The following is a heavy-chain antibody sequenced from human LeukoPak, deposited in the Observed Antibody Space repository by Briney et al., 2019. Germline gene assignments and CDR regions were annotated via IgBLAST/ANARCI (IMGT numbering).Heavy chain of an antibody. V-gene: IGHV3-7*01. CDR2: MNPAGSEI. CDR3: ARDPLNGALDI. Sequence: PGGSLRLSCEASGFSFSGCCVSWVRQVPGEGLEWLGDMNPAGSEILYVDSVKGRFTISRDNSKNSLYLQMDGLRAEDTAVYYCARDPLNGALDIWGRGTLVTVSS. J-gene: IGHJ3*02. CDR1: GFSFSGCC. D-gene: IGHD2-8*01.